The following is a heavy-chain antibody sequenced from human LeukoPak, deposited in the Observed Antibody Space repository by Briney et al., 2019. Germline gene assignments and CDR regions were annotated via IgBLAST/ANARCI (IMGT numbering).Heavy chain of an antibody. J-gene: IGHJ4*02. CDR2: IIPILGIA. V-gene: IGHV1-69*04. CDR1: GYTFTSYY. Sequence: ASVKVSCKASGYTFTSYYMHWVRQAPGQGLEWMGRIIPILGIANYAQKFQGRVTITADKSTSTAYMELSSLRSEDTAVYYCARDVRAAAGSTFDYWGQGTLVTVSS. CDR3: ARDVRAAAGSTFDY. D-gene: IGHD6-13*01.